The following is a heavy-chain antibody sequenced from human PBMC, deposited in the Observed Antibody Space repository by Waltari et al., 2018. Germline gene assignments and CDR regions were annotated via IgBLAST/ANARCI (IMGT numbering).Heavy chain of an antibody. Sequence: QVQLQQWGAGLLKPSETLSLTCAVYGGSCSGYYWSWIRQPPGQGLEGIGEINHSGSTNYNPSLKSRVPISVDTSKNQFSLKRSSVTAADTAVYYCARVWGFSSSWTYYYYGMDVWGQGTTVTVSS. CDR2: INHSGST. CDR1: GGSCSGYY. V-gene: IGHV4-34*01. J-gene: IGHJ6*02. D-gene: IGHD6-13*01. CDR3: ARVWGFSSSWTYYYYGMDV.